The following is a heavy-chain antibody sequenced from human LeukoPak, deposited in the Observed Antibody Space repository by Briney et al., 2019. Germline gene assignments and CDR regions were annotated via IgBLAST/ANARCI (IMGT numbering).Heavy chain of an antibody. Sequence: GSLRLSCAASGFTFSSYEMNWVRQAPGKGLEWVSYIRSSGGTIFYADSVKGRFTISRDDAKNSLYLQMNSLRAEDTAVYYCAREGYGGNSDAFDIWGPGTMVTVSS. D-gene: IGHD4-23*01. CDR1: GFTFSSYE. V-gene: IGHV3-48*03. CDR3: AREGYGGNSDAFDI. CDR2: IRSSGGTI. J-gene: IGHJ3*02.